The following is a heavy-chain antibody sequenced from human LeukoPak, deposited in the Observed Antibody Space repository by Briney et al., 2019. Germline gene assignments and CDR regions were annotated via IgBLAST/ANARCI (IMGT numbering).Heavy chain of an antibody. V-gene: IGHV1-18*01. Sequence: GASVKVSCKASGYTFTSYGISWVRQAPGQGLEWMGWISAYSGNTNYAQKLQGRVTMTTDTSTSTAYMELRSLRSDDTAVYYCARVAYYDSSGYYDYWGQGTLVTVSS. CDR2: ISAYSGNT. D-gene: IGHD3-22*01. CDR1: GYTFTSYG. CDR3: ARVAYYDSSGYYDY. J-gene: IGHJ4*02.